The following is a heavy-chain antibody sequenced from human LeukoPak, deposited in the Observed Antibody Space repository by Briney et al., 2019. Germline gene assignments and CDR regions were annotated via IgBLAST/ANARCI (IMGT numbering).Heavy chain of an antibody. CDR1: GGSISSGRYY. CDR3: ARQLNSGSYFLAFDY. CDR2: IYYSGST. Sequence: SETLSLTCTVSGGSISSGRYYWGWIRQPPGKGLEWIGSIYYSGSTYCNPSLKSRVTISVDTSKNQFSLKVSSVTAADTAVYYCARQLNSGSYFLAFDYWGQGTLVTVSS. D-gene: IGHD1-26*01. V-gene: IGHV4-39*01. J-gene: IGHJ4*02.